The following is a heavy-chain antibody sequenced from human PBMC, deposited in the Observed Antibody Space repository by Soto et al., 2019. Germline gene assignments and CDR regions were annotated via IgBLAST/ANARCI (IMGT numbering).Heavy chain of an antibody. CDR2: VFHTGNN. Sequence: QVQMQESGPGLVKPSGTLSLTSTVSGDSMTRSVWWTWVRQPPGKGLEWIGEVFHTGNNNYNPSLKSRVTRSVDKSTNEFSLKVTSVTDADTAIYYCARKAWVRFDYWGQGALVTVSS. J-gene: IGHJ4*02. V-gene: IGHV4-4*02. CDR1: GDSMTRSVW. CDR3: ARKAWVRFDY. D-gene: IGHD7-27*01.